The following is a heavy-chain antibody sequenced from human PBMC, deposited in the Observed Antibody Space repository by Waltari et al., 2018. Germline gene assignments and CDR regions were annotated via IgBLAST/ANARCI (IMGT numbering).Heavy chain of an antibody. CDR2: FEPEDGET. D-gene: IGHD4-17*01. V-gene: IGHV1-24*01. Sequence: QVQLVQSGAEVKKPGASVKVPCKVSGDTLPELSMPWVRQAPGKGLEWMGGFEPEDGETIDAQKFQGRVTMTEDTSTDTAYMELSSLRSEDTAVYYCATGAGRTGDYWGQGTLVTVSS. CDR1: GDTLPELS. CDR3: ATGAGRTGDY. J-gene: IGHJ4*02.